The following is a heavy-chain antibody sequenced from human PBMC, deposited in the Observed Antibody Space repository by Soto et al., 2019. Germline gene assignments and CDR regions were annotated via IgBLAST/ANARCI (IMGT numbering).Heavy chain of an antibody. CDR3: ARDPATVVTPVSDWFDP. CDR1: GYTFTGYA. Sequence: GASVKVSCKASGYTFTGYAMHWVRQAPGQRLEWMGRIDAGNGNTKYSQKFQGRVTITTDTSTSTAYMELRSLRSDDTAVYYCARDPATVVTPVSDWFDPWGQGTLVTVSS. CDR2: IDAGNGNT. V-gene: IGHV1-3*01. D-gene: IGHD4-17*01. J-gene: IGHJ5*02.